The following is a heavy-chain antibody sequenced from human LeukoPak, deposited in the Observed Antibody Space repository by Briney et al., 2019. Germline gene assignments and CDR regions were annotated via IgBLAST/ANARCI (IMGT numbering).Heavy chain of an antibody. Sequence: SVKVSCKASGGTFSSYAISWVRQAPGQGLEWMGRIIPILGIANYAQKFQGRVTITADKSTSTAYMELSSLRSEDTAVYYCARGSYASSWLADYWGQGTLVTVSS. CDR2: IIPILGIA. CDR3: ARGSYASSWLADY. CDR1: GGTFSSYA. J-gene: IGHJ4*02. V-gene: IGHV1-69*04. D-gene: IGHD4-17*01.